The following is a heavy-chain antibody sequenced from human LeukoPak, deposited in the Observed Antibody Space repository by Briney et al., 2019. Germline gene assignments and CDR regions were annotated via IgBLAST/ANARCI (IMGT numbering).Heavy chain of an antibody. J-gene: IGHJ4*02. D-gene: IGHD6-6*01. V-gene: IGHV4-34*01. CDR2: INHSGST. CDR3: ARGGGSSSRPYFDY. CDR1: GGSISSYY. Sequence: SETLSLTCTVSGGSISSYYWSWIRQPPGKGLEWIGEINHSGSTNYNPSLKSRVTISVDTSKNQFSLKLSSVTAADTAVYYCARGGGSSSRPYFDYWGQGTLVTVSS.